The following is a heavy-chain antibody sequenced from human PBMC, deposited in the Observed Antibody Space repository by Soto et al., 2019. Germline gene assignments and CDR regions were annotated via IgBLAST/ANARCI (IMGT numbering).Heavy chain of an antibody. V-gene: IGHV4-30-2*01. D-gene: IGHD1-1*01. J-gene: IGHJ5*02. CDR3: ARDQLEGNWFDP. CDR2: IYHSGST. Sequence: TLSHTCAVSGVSSSSGGYSWNWIRQPPGKGLEWIGYIYHSGSTLYNPSLKSRVTISVDKSKNQFSLKLSSVTAADTAVYYCARDQLEGNWFDPWGQGTLVTVSS. CDR1: GVSSSSGGYS.